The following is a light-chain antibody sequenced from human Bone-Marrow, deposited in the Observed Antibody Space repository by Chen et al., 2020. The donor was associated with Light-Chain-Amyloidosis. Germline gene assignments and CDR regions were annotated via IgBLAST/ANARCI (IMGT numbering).Light chain of an antibody. Sequence: DLVMSQSPDSLAVSLGERATINCKSSQSVLYSSNNKNYLAWYQQKPGQPPKRLISWASTRESGVPDRFTGSGSGTDFTLTVSSLQAEDVAVYYCQQYYSAPFTFGPGTKVNIK. CDR1: QSVLYSSNNKNY. J-gene: IGKJ3*01. CDR2: WAS. CDR3: QQYYSAPFT. V-gene: IGKV4-1*01.